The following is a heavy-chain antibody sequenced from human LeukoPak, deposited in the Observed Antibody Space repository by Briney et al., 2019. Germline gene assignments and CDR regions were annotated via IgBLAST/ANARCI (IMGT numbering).Heavy chain of an antibody. Sequence: SETLSLTCTVSGGSISSYYWNWIRQLPGKGLEWLGYIYYSGSTNYNPSLQSRVTISVDTSKTQFSLKLSSVTAADTAVYYCARSLYYYGSDSFDIWGQGTMVTVSS. D-gene: IGHD3-10*01. CDR2: IYYSGST. CDR1: GGSISSYY. J-gene: IGHJ3*02. CDR3: ARSLYYYGSDSFDI. V-gene: IGHV4-59*01.